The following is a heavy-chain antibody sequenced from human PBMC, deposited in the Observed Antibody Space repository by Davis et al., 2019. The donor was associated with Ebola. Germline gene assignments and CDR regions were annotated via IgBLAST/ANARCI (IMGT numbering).Heavy chain of an antibody. CDR3: ARDKSWDGSGSQGWFDP. V-gene: IGHV4-34*01. CDR1: GGSFSGYY. CDR2: INHSGST. J-gene: IGHJ5*02. Sequence: MPSETLSLTCAVYGGSFSGYYWSWIRQPPGKGLEWIGEINHSGSTNYNPSLTSRVTISVDTSKNQFSLKLSSVTAADTAVYYCARDKSWDGSGSQGWFDPWGQGTLVTVSS. D-gene: IGHD3-10*01.